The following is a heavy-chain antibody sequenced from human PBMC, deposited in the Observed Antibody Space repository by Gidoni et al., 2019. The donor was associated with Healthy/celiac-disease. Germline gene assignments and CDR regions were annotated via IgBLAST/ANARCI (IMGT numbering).Heavy chain of an antibody. CDR3: ATAGGYGEQWLVQWWGPDAFDI. Sequence: EVQLVESGGGLVKPGGSLSLSCAASGFTFSSYSMHWVRQAPGKGLEWVSPSRSRSSYIYYAVSVNGQFTISRDNAKNALYLQMNSLRAEDTAVYYCATAGGYGEQWLVQWWGPDAFDIWGQGTMVTVSS. V-gene: IGHV3-21*01. CDR2: SRSRSSYI. D-gene: IGHD6-19*01. J-gene: IGHJ3*02. CDR1: GFTFSSYS.